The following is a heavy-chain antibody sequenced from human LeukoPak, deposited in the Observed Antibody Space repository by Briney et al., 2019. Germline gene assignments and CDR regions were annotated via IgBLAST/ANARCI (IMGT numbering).Heavy chain of an antibody. D-gene: IGHD5-12*01. Sequence: PGGSLRLSCAASGFTFSRYWMSWVRQAPGKGLEWVANIKEDGSEKHYVDSVKGRFTISRDNAKNSLYLQMNSLRAEDTAVYYCARVSGCDDPWEGDWFDPWGQGTLVTVSS. CDR2: IKEDGSEK. V-gene: IGHV3-7*01. CDR1: GFTFSRYW. CDR3: ARVSGCDDPWEGDWFDP. J-gene: IGHJ5*02.